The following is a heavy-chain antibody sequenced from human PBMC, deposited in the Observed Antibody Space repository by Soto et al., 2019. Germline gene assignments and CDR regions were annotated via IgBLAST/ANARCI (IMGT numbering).Heavy chain of an antibody. CDR3: RIMGWFFPFDI. CDR1: GFTFSSYA. J-gene: IGHJ3*02. Sequence: GGSLRLSCAASGFTFSSYAMHWVRQAPGKGLEWVAVISYDGSDKYYADSVKGRFTISRDNAKNTLYLQMNSLRAEDTGVYGCRIMGWFFPFDIWGQGTMVTVSS. CDR2: ISYDGSDK. V-gene: IGHV3-30*04. D-gene: IGHD3-3*01.